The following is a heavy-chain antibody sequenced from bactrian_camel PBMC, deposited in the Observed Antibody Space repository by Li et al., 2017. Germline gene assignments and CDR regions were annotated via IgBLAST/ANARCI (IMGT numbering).Heavy chain of an antibody. J-gene: IGHJ4*01. CDR3: ARCRSNLIWSLAERDYNY. D-gene: IGHD8*01. CDR1: GRTYGRNC. Sequence: HVQLVESGGGSVQAGGSLRLSCAASGRTYGRNCMAWFRQAPGKEREGVACIYAGAGRTAYADSVKGRFTISQDNAKNTLYLQMNSLKPEDTAMYYCARCRSNLIWSLAERDYNYWGQGTQVTVS. V-gene: IGHV3S1*01. CDR2: IYAGAGRT.